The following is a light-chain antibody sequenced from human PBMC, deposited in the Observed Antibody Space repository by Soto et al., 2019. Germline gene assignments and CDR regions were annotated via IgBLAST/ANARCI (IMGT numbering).Light chain of an antibody. CDR1: QSVSSN. J-gene: IGKJ1*01. V-gene: IGKV3-15*01. Sequence: EIVMTQSPATLSVSPGERATLSCRASQSVSSNLAWYKQKPGQAPRLLIYGASTRATGIPARFSGSGSGTEFTLTISSLQSEDFAVYYCQQRSNWPPWTFGQGTKVEIK. CDR3: QQRSNWPPWT. CDR2: GAS.